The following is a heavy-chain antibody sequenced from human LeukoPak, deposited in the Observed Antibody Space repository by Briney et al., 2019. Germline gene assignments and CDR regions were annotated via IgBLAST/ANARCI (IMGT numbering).Heavy chain of an antibody. CDR2: IYSHEDK. CDR3: AHRRMRTRFDP. Sequence: SGPTLVNPTQTLTLTCTFSGFSLSTSAVGVGWMSQPPGKALEWLALIYSHEDKRYSPSLKSRLTITKDTSKNQVVLTMTNMDPVDTATYYCAHRRMRTRFDPWGQGTLVTVSS. CDR1: GFSLSTSAVG. V-gene: IGHV2-5*01. J-gene: IGHJ5*02.